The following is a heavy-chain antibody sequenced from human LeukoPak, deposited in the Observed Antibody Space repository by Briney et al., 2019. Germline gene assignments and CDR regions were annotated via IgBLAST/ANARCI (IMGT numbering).Heavy chain of an antibody. D-gene: IGHD3-10*01. Sequence: SETLSLTCTVSGGSISSYYWSWIRQPPGKGLEWIGYIYYSGSTNYSPSLKSRVTISVDTSKNQFSLKLSSVTAADTAVYYCARAVLTMVRGVGWFDPWGQGTLVTVSS. CDR1: GGSISSYY. V-gene: IGHV4-59*01. J-gene: IGHJ5*02. CDR3: ARAVLTMVRGVGWFDP. CDR2: IYYSGST.